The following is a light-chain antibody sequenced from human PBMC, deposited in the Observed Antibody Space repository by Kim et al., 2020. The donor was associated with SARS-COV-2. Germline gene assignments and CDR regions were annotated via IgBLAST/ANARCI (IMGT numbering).Light chain of an antibody. CDR2: LAS. CDR1: ENIGTG. CDR3: QHYSRFPYT. V-gene: IGKV1-5*03. J-gene: IGKJ2*01. Sequence: SASVGDRVTITCRASENIGTGLAWYQQKPGRAPSLLIYLASTLESGVPSRFSGTGSGTEFSLSITSLQPDDFATYYCQHYSRFPYTFGQGTKLEI.